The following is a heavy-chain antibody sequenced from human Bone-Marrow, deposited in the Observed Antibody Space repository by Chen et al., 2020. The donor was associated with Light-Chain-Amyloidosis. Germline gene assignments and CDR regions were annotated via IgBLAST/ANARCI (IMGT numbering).Heavy chain of an antibody. Sequence: EVQLVESGGGSVQPGGSLRLSCAASGFTFSDYWMHWVRQAPGKGLVWVSHIHGDASGVSYADSVKGRFTSSRDNARNTLYLQMNCLRAEDTAVYFCVRDLNGPFTGLYKGWFDSWGRGTQVTVSS. J-gene: IGHJ5*01. CDR3: VRDLNGPFTGLYKGWFDS. D-gene: IGHD1-1*01. CDR2: IHGDASGV. CDR1: GFTFSDYW. V-gene: IGHV3-74*01.